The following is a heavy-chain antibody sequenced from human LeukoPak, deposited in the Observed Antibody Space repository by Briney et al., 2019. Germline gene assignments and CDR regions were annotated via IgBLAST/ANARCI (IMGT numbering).Heavy chain of an antibody. D-gene: IGHD2-2*01. J-gene: IGHJ6*02. V-gene: IGHV1-18*01. Sequence: ASVKVSCKASGYTFTSYGISWVRQAPGQGLEWMGWFSAYNGNTNYAQKLQGRVTMTTDTSTSTAYMELRSLRSDDTAVYYCARDGVVVPATYYYYYYGMDVWGQGTTVTVSS. CDR3: ARDGVVVPATYYYYYYGMDV. CDR1: GYTFTSYG. CDR2: FSAYNGNT.